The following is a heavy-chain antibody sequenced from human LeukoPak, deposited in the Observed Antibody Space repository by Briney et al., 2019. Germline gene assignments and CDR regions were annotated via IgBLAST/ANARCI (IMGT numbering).Heavy chain of an antibody. CDR1: GYTFTSYY. CDR3: ARNRESGLDS. V-gene: IGHV1-46*01. Sequence: GASVKVSCKASGYTFTSYYMHWVRQAPGQGLEWMGFINPSGGSTSYAQKFRDRVTMTRDTSTSTVYMELSSLRSDDTAVYYCARNRESGLDSWGRGTLVTVSS. CDR2: INPSGGST. D-gene: IGHD3-10*01. J-gene: IGHJ4*02.